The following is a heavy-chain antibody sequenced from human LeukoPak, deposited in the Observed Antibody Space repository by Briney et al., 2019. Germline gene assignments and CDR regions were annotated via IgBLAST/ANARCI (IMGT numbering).Heavy chain of an antibody. CDR3: AKNGGRSRAFDI. Sequence: GGSLRLSCAASGFTFSSYGMHWVRQAPGKGLEWVAFIRYDGSNKYYADSVKGRFTISRDNSKNTLYLQMNSLRAEDTAVYYCAKNGGRSRAFDIWGQGTKVTVSS. V-gene: IGHV3-30*02. D-gene: IGHD2-15*01. J-gene: IGHJ3*02. CDR1: GFTFSSYG. CDR2: IRYDGSNK.